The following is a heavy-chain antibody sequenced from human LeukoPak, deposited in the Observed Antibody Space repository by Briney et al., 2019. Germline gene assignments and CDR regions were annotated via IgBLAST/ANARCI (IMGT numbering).Heavy chain of an antibody. CDR3: AKDYRDCSSTSCYYYYYMDV. V-gene: IGHV3-30*02. J-gene: IGHJ6*03. CDR1: GFTFSSYG. Sequence: GGSLRLSCAASGFTFSSYGMHWVRQAPGKWLEWVAFIRYDGSNKYYADSVKGRFTISRDNSKNTLYLQMNSLRAEDTAVYYCAKDYRDCSSTSCYYYYYMDVWGKGTTVTVSS. D-gene: IGHD2-2*01. CDR2: IRYDGSNK.